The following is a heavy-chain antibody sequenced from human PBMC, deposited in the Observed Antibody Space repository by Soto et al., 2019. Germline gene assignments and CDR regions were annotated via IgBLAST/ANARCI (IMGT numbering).Heavy chain of an antibody. D-gene: IGHD3-22*01. J-gene: IGHJ4*02. CDR3: ARVDSGFNADY. Sequence: PSETLSLTCTVSRGSIGTYYWSWVRQPPGKGLEWIGYIYFSGSTNHNPSLKSRLTISVDTSKNQFSLKLSSVTAADTAVYYCARVDSGFNADYWGQGTLVTVSS. CDR1: RGSIGTYY. V-gene: IGHV4-59*01. CDR2: IYFSGST.